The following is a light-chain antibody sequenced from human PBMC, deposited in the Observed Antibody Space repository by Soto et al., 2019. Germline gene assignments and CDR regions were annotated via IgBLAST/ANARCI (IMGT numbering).Light chain of an antibody. CDR1: QSCSNN. CDR2: GAS. V-gene: IGKV3-15*01. CDR3: QQYNNWPRT. Sequence: EIVMTQSPATLSVSPGEGATLSCRASQSCSNNLAWYQQKPGQAPRLLIYGASTRATGIPARFSGSGSGTDFTLTISTLQSEDFAVYFCQQYNNWPRTFGGGTKVEIK. J-gene: IGKJ4*01.